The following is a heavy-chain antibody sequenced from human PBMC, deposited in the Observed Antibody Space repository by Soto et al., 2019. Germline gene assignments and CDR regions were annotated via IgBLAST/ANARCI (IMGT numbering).Heavy chain of an antibody. J-gene: IGHJ4*02. Sequence: SETLSLTCTVSGGSISSSSYYWGWIRQPPGKGLEWIGSIYYSGSTYYNPSLKSRVTISVDTSKNQFSLKLSSVTAADTAVYYCARVRLRFLDWSRARDFDYWGQGTLVTVSS. V-gene: IGHV4-39*01. D-gene: IGHD3-3*01. CDR2: IYYSGST. CDR1: GGSISSSSYY. CDR3: ARVRLRFLDWSRARDFDY.